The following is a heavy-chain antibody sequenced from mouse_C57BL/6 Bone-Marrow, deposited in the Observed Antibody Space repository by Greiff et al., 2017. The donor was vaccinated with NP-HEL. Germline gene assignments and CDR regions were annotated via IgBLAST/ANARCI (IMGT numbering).Heavy chain of an antibody. CDR1: GFNIKDDY. Sequence: VQLKESGAELVRPGASVKLSCTASGFNIKDDYMHWVKQRPEQGLEWIGWIDPENGDTEYASKFQGKATITADTSSNTAYLQRSSLTSEDTAVYDCTTRCLPHNYAMDYSGQETSLTVSS. D-gene: IGHD3-3*01. CDR2: IDPENGDT. V-gene: IGHV14-4*01. CDR3: TTRCLPHNYAMDY. J-gene: IGHJ4*01.